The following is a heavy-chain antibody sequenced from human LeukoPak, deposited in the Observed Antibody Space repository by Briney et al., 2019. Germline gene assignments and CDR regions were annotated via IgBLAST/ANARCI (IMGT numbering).Heavy chain of an antibody. CDR3: ARDIVVVGFDY. D-gene: IGHD3-22*01. V-gene: IGHV3-21*01. CDR2: ISSSSSYI. J-gene: IGHJ4*02. CDR1: GFTFSSYS. Sequence: GGSLRLSCAASGFTFSSYSMNWVRQAPGKGLEWDSSISSSSSYIYYADSVKGRFTISRDNAKNSLYLQMNSLRAEGTAVYYCARDIVVVGFDYWGQGTLVTVSS.